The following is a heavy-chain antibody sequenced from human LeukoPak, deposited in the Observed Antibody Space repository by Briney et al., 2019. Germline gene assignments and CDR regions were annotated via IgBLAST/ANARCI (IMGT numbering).Heavy chain of an antibody. Sequence: ASVKVSCKASGYTFTSYGISWVRQAPGQGLEWMGWISAYNGNTNYAQKLQGRVTMTTDTSTSTAYMELRSLRSDDTAMYYCARDNTYYYDSSGYPAYWFDPWGQGTLVTVSS. D-gene: IGHD3-22*01. V-gene: IGHV1-18*01. CDR1: GYTFTSYG. J-gene: IGHJ5*02. CDR3: ARDNTYYYDSSGYPAYWFDP. CDR2: ISAYNGNT.